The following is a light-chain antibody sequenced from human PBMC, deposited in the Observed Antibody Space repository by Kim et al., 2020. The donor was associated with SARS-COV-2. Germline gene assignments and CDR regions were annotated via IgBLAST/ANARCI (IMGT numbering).Light chain of an antibody. CDR3: CSYAGTTTFYV. J-gene: IGLJ1*01. CDR1: SNDIGSYDL. CDR2: EVT. Sequence: QSALNQPASVSGSPGQSITISCTGTSNDIGSYDLVSWYQQHPGKAPKVLIYEVTKLPSGVSNRFSGSKSANTASLTISGLQTEDEADYYCCSYAGTTTFYVFGTATKVSVL. V-gene: IGLV2-23*02.